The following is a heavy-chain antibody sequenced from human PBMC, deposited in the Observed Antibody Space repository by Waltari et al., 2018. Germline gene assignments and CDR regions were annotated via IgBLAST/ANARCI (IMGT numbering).Heavy chain of an antibody. V-gene: IGHV3-23*01. J-gene: IGHJ4*02. D-gene: IGHD2-8*02. CDR1: GFPFRSYA. CDR3: AKGHCTGGVCYTFNFDY. CDR2: ISVSGGST. Sequence: EVQLLESGGGLVQPGGSLRLSCAASGFPFRSYALSWVRQAPAKGLEWVSAISVSGGSTYYADSVKGRFTISRDNSKNTLYLQMNSLRAEDTAVYYCAKGHCTGGVCYTFNFDYWGQGTLVTVSS.